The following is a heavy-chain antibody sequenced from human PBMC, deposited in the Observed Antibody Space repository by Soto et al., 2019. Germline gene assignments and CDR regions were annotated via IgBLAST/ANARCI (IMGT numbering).Heavy chain of an antibody. CDR3: ATPRKELGYCGGGGCYPGNYCYCMAV. CDR1: GYTFTSYD. D-gene: IGHD2-15*01. V-gene: IGHV1-8*01. CDR2: MNPNSGNT. Sequence: QVQLVQSGAEVKKPGASVKVSCKASGYTFTSYDINWVRQATGQGLEWMGWMNPNSGNTGYAQKFQGRVTMTRNTAIATAYRELSTLRSEDRAWYYCATPRKELGYCGGGGCYPGNYCYCMAVWGKGAMVAVSS. J-gene: IGHJ6*03.